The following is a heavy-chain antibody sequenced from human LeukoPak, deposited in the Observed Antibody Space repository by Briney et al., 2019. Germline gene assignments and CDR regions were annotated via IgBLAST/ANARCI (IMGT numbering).Heavy chain of an antibody. D-gene: IGHD6-19*01. V-gene: IGHV3-66*03. CDR3: AKEGHSRAVSVNDYYYMDV. CDR2: IFSNGDT. CDR1: EFTVIWNY. J-gene: IGHJ6*03. Sequence: GGSLRLSCTASEFTVIWNYMLWVRQAPGKGLEWVSLIFSNGDTHYADSVKGRFTISRDNSKSTLYLQMNSQRAEDTAVYYCAKEGHSRAVSVNDYYYMDVWGKGTTVTVSS.